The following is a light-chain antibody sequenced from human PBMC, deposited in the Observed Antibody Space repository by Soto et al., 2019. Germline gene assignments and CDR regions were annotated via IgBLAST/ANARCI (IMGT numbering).Light chain of an antibody. Sequence: IQMTQSPASVSASVGDRVTITFRASQGLNTWLAWYQQKPGQAPKLLIHAASSLQSGVPSRFRGSGYGTNFTLTISSLQPEDFATYYCQQANTFPPTFGPGTKVDFK. J-gene: IGKJ3*01. CDR1: QGLNTW. V-gene: IGKV1D-12*01. CDR2: AAS. CDR3: QQANTFPPT.